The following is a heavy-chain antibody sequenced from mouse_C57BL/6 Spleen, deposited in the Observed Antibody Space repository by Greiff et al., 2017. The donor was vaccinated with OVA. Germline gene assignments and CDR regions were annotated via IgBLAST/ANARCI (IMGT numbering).Heavy chain of an antibody. CDR1: GYSFTGYY. J-gene: IGHJ4*01. CDR2: INPSTGDT. CDR3: ARRTVVARYYYAMDY. D-gene: IGHD1-1*01. V-gene: IGHV1-42*01. Sequence: VQLKQSGPELVKPGASVKISCKASGYSFTGYYMNWVKQSPEKSLEWIGEINPSTGDTTYNQKFKAKATLTVDKSSSTAYMQLKSLTSEDSAVYYCARRTVVARYYYAMDYWGQGTSVTVSS.